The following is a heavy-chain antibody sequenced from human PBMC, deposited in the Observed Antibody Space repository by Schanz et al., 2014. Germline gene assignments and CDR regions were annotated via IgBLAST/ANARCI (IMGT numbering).Heavy chain of an antibody. D-gene: IGHD1-1*01. V-gene: IGHV3-11*06. J-gene: IGHJ4*02. Sequence: QVHLLESGGGLVKPGGSLRLSCAASGFSFSDYYMSWIRQAPGKGLEWISFINTGSNYINYADSVKGRFTISRDNTKNSLFLQLNSLRADDTALYYCARDRRNADLDYWGQGTLVTVSS. CDR2: INTGSNYI. CDR3: ARDRRNADLDY. CDR1: GFSFSDYY.